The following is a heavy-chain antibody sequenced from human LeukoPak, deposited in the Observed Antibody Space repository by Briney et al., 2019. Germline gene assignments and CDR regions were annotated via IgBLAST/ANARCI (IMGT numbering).Heavy chain of an antibody. V-gene: IGHV3-23*01. J-gene: IGHJ4*02. CDR1: GFTFSSYW. Sequence: PGGSLRLSCAASGFTFSSYWMSWVRQAPGKGLEWVSAISGSGGSTYYADSVKGRFTISRDNSKNTLYLQMNSLRAEDTAVYYCATSRKTMVRGDWPYFDYWGQGTLVTVSS. CDR2: ISGSGGST. CDR3: ATSRKTMVRGDWPYFDY. D-gene: IGHD3-10*01.